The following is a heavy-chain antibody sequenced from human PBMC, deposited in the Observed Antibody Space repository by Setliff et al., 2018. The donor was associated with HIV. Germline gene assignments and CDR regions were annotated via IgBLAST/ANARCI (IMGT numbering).Heavy chain of an antibody. CDR2: MNPNSGVS. CDR1: GRPFTNYD. V-gene: IGHV1-8*01. J-gene: IGHJ6*02. CDR3: ARGKGVGGVIITGGLDV. D-gene: IGHD3-10*01. Sequence: ASVKVSCKPSGRPFTNYDIHWMRRATGQGLEWMGWMNPNSGVSGYALKFHDRVTMTRDTSITPAYMELSRLAAEDTAVYYCARGKGVGGVIITGGLDVWGQGTTVTVSS.